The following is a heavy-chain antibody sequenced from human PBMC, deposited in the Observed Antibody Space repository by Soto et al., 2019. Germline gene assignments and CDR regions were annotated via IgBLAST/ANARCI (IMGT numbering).Heavy chain of an antibody. CDR1: GYTFRNFG. J-gene: IGHJ4*02. Sequence: GASVNVSCKASGYTFRNFGISWVRQAPGQGLEWMGWISAYNANANYAQKFQGRLTMTADTSTSTAYMELRSLRSDDTAVYYCARENSYFDYWGQGTLVTVS. CDR3: ARENSYFDY. V-gene: IGHV1-18*01. CDR2: ISAYNANA.